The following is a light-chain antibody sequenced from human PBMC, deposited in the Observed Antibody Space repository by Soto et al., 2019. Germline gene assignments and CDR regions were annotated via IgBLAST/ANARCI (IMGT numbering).Light chain of an antibody. V-gene: IGKV3-20*01. CDR2: GAS. Sequence: DIVLTQSPLPLSLSPGERAILCFRASQTVNNNYVAWCQQKPGQAPRLLIYGASRRATGIPDRFSGSASGTDFTLTISRLEPEDVAVDFCQQYSDLPMTFGQGTRLEIK. CDR1: QTVNNNY. J-gene: IGKJ5*01. CDR3: QQYSDLPMT.